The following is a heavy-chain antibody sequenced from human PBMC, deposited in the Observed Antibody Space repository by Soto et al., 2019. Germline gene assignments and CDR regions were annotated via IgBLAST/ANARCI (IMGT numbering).Heavy chain of an antibody. CDR3: AADRRWELL. CDR1: GFTFSSYE. D-gene: IGHD1-26*01. J-gene: IGHJ4*02. Sequence: PGGSLRLSCVASGFTFSSYEMNWVRQAPGKGLEWVSHISSDGATIYYADSVKGRFTISRDNAKNSLFLQMNSLKADDTSVYYCAADRRWELLWGQGTLVTVSS. V-gene: IGHV3-48*03. CDR2: ISSDGATI.